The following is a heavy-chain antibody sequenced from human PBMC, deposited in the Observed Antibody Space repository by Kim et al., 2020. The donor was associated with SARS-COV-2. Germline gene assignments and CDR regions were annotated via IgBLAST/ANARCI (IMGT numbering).Heavy chain of an antibody. J-gene: IGHJ6*02. Sequence: SETLSLTCTVSGGSISSSSYYWGWIRQPPGKGLEWIGSIYYSGSTYYNPSLKSRVTISVDTSKNQFSLKLSSVTAADTAVYYCARHAGTDYYGSGSYPPLDDCYGMDVWGQGTTGTVSS. CDR2: IYYSGST. CDR3: ARHAGTDYYGSGSYPPLDDCYGMDV. D-gene: IGHD3-10*01. V-gene: IGHV4-39*01. CDR1: GGSISSSSYY.